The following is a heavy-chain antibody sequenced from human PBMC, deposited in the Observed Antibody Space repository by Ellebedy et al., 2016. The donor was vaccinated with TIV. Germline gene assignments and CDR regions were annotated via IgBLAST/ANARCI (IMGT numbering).Heavy chain of an antibody. V-gene: IGHV3-48*02. CDR3: AAYGSGSYLSASFDY. D-gene: IGHD3-10*01. CDR2: ISSSSSTI. J-gene: IGHJ4*02. Sequence: GGSLRLSXAASGFTFSSYSMNWVRQAPGKGLEWVSYISSSSSTIYYADSVKGRFTISRDNAKNSLYLQMNSLRDEDTAMYYCAAYGSGSYLSASFDYWGQGTLVTVSS. CDR1: GFTFSSYS.